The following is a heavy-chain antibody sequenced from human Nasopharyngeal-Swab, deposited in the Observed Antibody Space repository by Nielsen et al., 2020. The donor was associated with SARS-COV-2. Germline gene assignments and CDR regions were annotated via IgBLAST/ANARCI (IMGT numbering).Heavy chain of an antibody. CDR1: GFTCSNVW. J-gene: IGHJ4*02. Sequence: GGSLRLSCAASGFTCSNVWMSWVRQAPGKGVEWVGRIKSKTDGGTTDYAAPVKGRFTISRDDSKTTLYLQINSLKTEDTAVYYCTTAPSSSWYLSFDSWGQGTLVTVSS. CDR2: IKSKTDGGTT. D-gene: IGHD6-13*01. V-gene: IGHV3-15*01. CDR3: TTAPSSSWYLSFDS.